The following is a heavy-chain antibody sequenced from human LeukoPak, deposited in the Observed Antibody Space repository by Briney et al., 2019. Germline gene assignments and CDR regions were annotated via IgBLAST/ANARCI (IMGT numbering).Heavy chain of an antibody. CDR2: IIPILGIA. D-gene: IGHD2-8*01. V-gene: IGHV1-69*04. Sequence: GASVKVSCKASGGTFSSYAISWVRQAPGQGLEWMGRIIPILGIANYAQKFQGRVTMTRDTSISTAYMELSRLRSDDTAVYYCARAISALMVYAPNFDYWGQGTLVTVSS. CDR1: GGTFSSYA. CDR3: ARAISALMVYAPNFDY. J-gene: IGHJ4*02.